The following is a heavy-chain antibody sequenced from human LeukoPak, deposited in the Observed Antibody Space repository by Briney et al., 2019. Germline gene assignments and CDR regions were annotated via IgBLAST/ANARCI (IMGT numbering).Heavy chain of an antibody. V-gene: IGHV4-34*01. Sequence: SETLSLTCAVYGASFSDYWSWIRQPPGKGRAWIGEINHSGSTNYNPSLKSRVTISVDTSKNQFFLKLNSVTAADTAVYYCARGRAVGLWGRGTLVTVSS. D-gene: IGHD6-19*01. CDR1: GASFSDY. CDR3: ARGRAVGL. J-gene: IGHJ2*01. CDR2: INHSGST.